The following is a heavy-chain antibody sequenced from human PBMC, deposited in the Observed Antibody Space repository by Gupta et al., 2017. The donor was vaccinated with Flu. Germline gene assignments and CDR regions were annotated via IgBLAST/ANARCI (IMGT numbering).Heavy chain of an antibody. V-gene: IGHV3-53*04. CDR2: IYSGGST. Sequence: EVQLVESGGGLVQPGGSLRLSCAASGFTVSSNYMSWVRQAPGKGLEWVSVIYSGGSTYYADSVKGRFTISRHNSKNTLYLQMNSLRAEDTAVYYCARGIAAAGVYYYGMDVWGQGTTVTVSS. J-gene: IGHJ6*02. CDR3: ARGIAAAGVYYYGMDV. CDR1: GFTVSSNY. D-gene: IGHD6-13*01.